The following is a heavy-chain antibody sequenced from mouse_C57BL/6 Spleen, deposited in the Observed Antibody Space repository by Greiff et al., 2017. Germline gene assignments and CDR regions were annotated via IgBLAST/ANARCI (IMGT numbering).Heavy chain of an antibody. CDR2: IDPETGGT. CDR1: GYTFTDYE. Sequence: VKLQESGAELVRPGASVTLSCKASGYTFTDYEMHWVKQTPVHGLEWIGAIDPETGGTAYNQKFKGKAILTADKSSSTAYMELRSLTSEDSAVYYCTRSGGLLPYYFDYWGQGTTLTVSS. D-gene: IGHD2-3*01. CDR3: TRSGGLLPYYFDY. J-gene: IGHJ2*01. V-gene: IGHV1-15*01.